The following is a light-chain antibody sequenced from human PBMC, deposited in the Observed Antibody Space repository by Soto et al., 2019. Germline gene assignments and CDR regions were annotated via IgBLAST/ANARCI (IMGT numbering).Light chain of an antibody. CDR2: GAS. CDR1: QDIRSS. Sequence: IVMRQSPATLSVSPGERVTLSCRASQDIRSSLAWYQQKPGQAPRLLIYGASIRATGVPATFSGSGSGTEFTLSISSLQSEHLGVYYCQQDSSWPLTCGGGTRWIS. V-gene: IGKV3-15*01. J-gene: IGKJ4*01. CDR3: QQDSSWPLT.